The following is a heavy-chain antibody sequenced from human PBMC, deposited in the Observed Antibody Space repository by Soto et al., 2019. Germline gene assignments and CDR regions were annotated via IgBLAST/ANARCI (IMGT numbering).Heavy chain of an antibody. CDR1: GGSVSSGSYY. Sequence: SETLSLTCTVCGGSVSSGSYYWTWIRQPPGKGLEWIGYISYSGSTYYNPALKSRVTISEDTSKNQFSLKLSFVIAADTAVYYCARDLLEEAGGHYYYYGLDVWGQGTTVTVSS. CDR3: ARDLLEEAGGHYYYYGLDV. D-gene: IGHD6-19*01. V-gene: IGHV4-61*01. CDR2: ISYSGST. J-gene: IGHJ6*02.